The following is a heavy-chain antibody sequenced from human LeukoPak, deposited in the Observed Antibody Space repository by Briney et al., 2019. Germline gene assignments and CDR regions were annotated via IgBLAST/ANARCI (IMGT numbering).Heavy chain of an antibody. J-gene: IGHJ4*02. CDR1: GFTFSNYW. CDR2: IKEDGSEK. V-gene: IGHV3-7*04. CDR3: ARDSQPLNFDH. Sequence: GGSLRLSCAASGFTFSNYWMNWVRQAPGKGLEWVANIKEDGSEKYYVDSVKGRFTISRDNAKNSLYLQMDSLRAEDTAIYYCARDSQPLNFDHWGQGTLVTVSS. D-gene: IGHD3-9*01.